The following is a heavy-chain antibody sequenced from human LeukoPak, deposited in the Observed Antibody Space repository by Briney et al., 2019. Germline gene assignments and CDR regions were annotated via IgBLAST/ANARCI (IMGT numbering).Heavy chain of an antibody. CDR1: GFTFSSYA. D-gene: IGHD6-19*01. CDR2: ISGSGGST. CDR3: AKGLLGPLVGWDY. Sequence: PGGSLRLSCAASGFTFSSYAMSWVRQAPGKGLEWVSAISGSGGSTYYADSVKGRFTTSRDNSKNTLYLQMNSLRAEDTAVYYCAKGLLGPLVGWDYWGQGTLVTVSS. V-gene: IGHV3-23*01. J-gene: IGHJ4*02.